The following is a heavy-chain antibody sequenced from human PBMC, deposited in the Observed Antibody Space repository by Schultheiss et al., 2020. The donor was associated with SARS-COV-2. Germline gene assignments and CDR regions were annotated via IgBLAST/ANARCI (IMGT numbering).Heavy chain of an antibody. CDR1: GFAFPKAW. D-gene: IGHD1-1*01. J-gene: IGHJ3*02. CDR3: ASHSGTQEAGWAAFDI. V-gene: IGHV3-23*01. Sequence: GGSLRLSCAASGFAFPKAWMSWVRQAPGKGLEWVSAISGSGGSTYYADSVKGRFTISRDNAKNSLYLQMNSLRAEDTALYYCASHSGTQEAGWAAFDIWGQGTMVTVSS. CDR2: ISGSGGST.